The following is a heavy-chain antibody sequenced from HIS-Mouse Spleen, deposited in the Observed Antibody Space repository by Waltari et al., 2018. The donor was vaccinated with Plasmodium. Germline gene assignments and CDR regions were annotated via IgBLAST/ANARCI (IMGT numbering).Heavy chain of an antibody. D-gene: IGHD6-6*01. CDR2: IYHSGST. CDR3: ARAESSIAARHYYYYGMDV. Sequence: QVQLQESGPGLVKPSETLSLTCTFPGSSISSGYYWGWIRPPPGKGLEWIGSIYHSGSTYYNPSLKSRVTISVDTSKNQFSLKLSSVTAADTAVYYCARAESSIAARHYYYYGMDVWGQGTTVTVSS. V-gene: IGHV4-38-2*02. J-gene: IGHJ6*02. CDR1: GSSISSGYY.